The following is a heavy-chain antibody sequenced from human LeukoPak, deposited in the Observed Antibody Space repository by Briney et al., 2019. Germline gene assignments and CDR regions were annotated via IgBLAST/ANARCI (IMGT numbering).Heavy chain of an antibody. Sequence: SETLSLTCTVSGDSISSYYWNWIRQPPGKGLEWIGYIYYSGSTKYNPSLKSRVVISVDTSKNQFSLRLSSVTAADTAVYYCVTLEYNSGWKFDYWGQGALVTVSS. CDR1: GDSISSYY. CDR3: VTLEYNSGWKFDY. J-gene: IGHJ4*02. D-gene: IGHD6-19*01. V-gene: IGHV4-59*08. CDR2: IYYSGST.